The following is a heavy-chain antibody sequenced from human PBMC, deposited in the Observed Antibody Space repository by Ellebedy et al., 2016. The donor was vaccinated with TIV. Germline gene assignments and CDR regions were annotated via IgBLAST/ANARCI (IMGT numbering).Heavy chain of an antibody. V-gene: IGHV3-7*01. CDR3: ARARYSNTPFDY. CDR1: GFTFSSYW. CDR2: IKQDRSEK. D-gene: IGHD6-13*01. Sequence: GESLKISCAASGFTFSSYWMSWVRQAPGKGLEWVANIKQDRSEKYYVDSVKGRFTISRDNAKNSLYLQMNSLRAEDTAVYYCARARYSNTPFDYWGQGTLVTVSS. J-gene: IGHJ4*02.